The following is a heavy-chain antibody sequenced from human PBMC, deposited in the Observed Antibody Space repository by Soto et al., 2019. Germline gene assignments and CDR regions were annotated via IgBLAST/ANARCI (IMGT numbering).Heavy chain of an antibody. J-gene: IGHJ4*02. Sequence: QLQLQESGSGLVKPSQTLSLTCAVSGGSISSGGYSWSWIRQPPGKGLEWMGYSYHSGSTYYNPSVKTRVTISLDGSKKQLSLKLSSVTAADTAVYYFAAGGGLPRYYWWPGTLGSVSS. CDR2: SYHSGST. CDR1: GGSISSGGYS. CDR3: AAGGGLPRYY. D-gene: IGHD5-12*01. V-gene: IGHV4-30-2*01.